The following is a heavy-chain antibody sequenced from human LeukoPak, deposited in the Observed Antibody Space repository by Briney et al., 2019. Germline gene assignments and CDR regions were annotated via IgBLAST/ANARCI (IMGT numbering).Heavy chain of an antibody. CDR1: GFSFSSYW. CDR2: IKQDGSER. Sequence: GGSLRLSCAASGFSFSSYWMNWVRQAPGKGLEWVANIKQDGSERYYVDSVKGRFTISRDNAENSLYLQMNSLRAEDTAVYYCARGMTVAANWFDSWGQGTLVTVSS. V-gene: IGHV3-7*01. CDR3: ARGMTVAANWFDS. D-gene: IGHD6-19*01. J-gene: IGHJ5*01.